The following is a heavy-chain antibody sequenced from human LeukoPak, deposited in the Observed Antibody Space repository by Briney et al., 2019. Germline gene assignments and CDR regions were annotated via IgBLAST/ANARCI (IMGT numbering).Heavy chain of an antibody. CDR3: ARGDDYKYFDC. CDR1: GYTFTSYA. CDR2: INAGNGNT. V-gene: IGHV1-3*01. J-gene: IGHJ4*02. Sequence: ASAKVSCKASGYTFTSYAMHWVRQAPGQRFEWMGWINAGNGNTRYSQKFQGRVTITRDTSASTASMELSSLRSEDAAVYYCARGDDYKYFDCWGQGTPVTVSS. D-gene: IGHD4/OR15-4a*01.